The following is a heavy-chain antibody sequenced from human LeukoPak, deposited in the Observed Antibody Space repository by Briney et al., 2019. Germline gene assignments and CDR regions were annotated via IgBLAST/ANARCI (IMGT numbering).Heavy chain of an antibody. J-gene: IGHJ4*02. CDR3: ATHYYDSSGYYPFDY. V-gene: IGHV3-23*01. Sequence: GGSLRLSCAASGFTFSSYAMSWFRQAPGKGLEWVSAISGSGGSTYYADSVKGRFTISRGNSKNTLYLQMNSLRAEDTAVYYCATHYYDSSGYYPFDYWGQGTLVTVSS. CDR1: GFTFSSYA. CDR2: ISGSGGST. D-gene: IGHD3-22*01.